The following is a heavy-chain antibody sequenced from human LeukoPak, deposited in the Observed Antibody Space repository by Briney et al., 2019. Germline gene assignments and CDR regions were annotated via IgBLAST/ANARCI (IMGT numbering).Heavy chain of an antibody. CDR3: ARAPGRWELGSYFDY. Sequence: PTGGSLRLSCAASGFTFSSYWMHWVRHAPGKGLVWVSRINSDGSSTSYADSVKGRFTISRDNAKNTLYLQMNSLRAEDTAVYYCARAPGRWELGSYFDYWGQGTLVTVSS. J-gene: IGHJ4*02. D-gene: IGHD1-26*01. V-gene: IGHV3-74*01. CDR1: GFTFSSYW. CDR2: INSDGSST.